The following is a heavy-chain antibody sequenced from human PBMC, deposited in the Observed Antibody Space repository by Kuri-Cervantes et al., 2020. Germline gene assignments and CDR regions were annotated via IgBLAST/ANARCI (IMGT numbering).Heavy chain of an antibody. J-gene: IGHJ4*02. CDR3: AKDRYGDYALDS. D-gene: IGHD4-17*01. CDR2: IRYDGSNK. CDR1: GFTFTTYG. Sequence: GGSLRLSCAASGFTFTTYGMHWDRQAPGKGLEWVTFIRYDGSNKYYTDSVKGRFTISRDNSKNTLYLQMNSLRAEDTAVYYCAKDRYGDYALDSWGQGTLVTVSS. V-gene: IGHV3-30*02.